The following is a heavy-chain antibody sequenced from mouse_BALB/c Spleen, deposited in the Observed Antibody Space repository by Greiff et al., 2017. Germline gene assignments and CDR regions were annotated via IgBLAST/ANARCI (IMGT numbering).Heavy chain of an antibody. CDR1: GFSLTSYG. CDR2: IWAGGST. D-gene: IGHD2-4*01. CDR3: ASPIYYDYDALFAY. V-gene: IGHV2-9*02. J-gene: IGHJ3*01. Sequence: VQLVESGPGLVAPSQSLSITCTVSGFSLTSYGVHWVRQPPGKGLEWLGVIWAGGSTNYNSALMSRLSISKDNSKSQVFLKMNSLQTDDTAMYYCASPIYYDYDALFAYWGQGTLVTVSA.